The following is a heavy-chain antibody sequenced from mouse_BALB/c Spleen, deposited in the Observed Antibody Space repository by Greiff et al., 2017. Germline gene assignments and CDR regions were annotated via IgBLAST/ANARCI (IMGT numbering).Heavy chain of an antibody. Sequence: VQLQQSGAELVKPGASVKLSCTASGFNIKDTYMHWVKQRPEQGLEWIGRIDPANGNTKYDPKFQGKATITADTSSNTAYLQLSSLTSEDTAVYYCARNDDGYYEAYWGQGTLVTVFA. CDR1: GFNIKDTY. CDR3: ARNDDGYYEAY. J-gene: IGHJ3*01. CDR2: IDPANGNT. D-gene: IGHD2-3*01. V-gene: IGHV14-3*02.